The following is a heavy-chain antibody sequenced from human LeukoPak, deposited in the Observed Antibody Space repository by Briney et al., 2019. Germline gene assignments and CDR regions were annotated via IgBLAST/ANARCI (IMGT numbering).Heavy chain of an antibody. CDR1: GGSISSYY. CDR3: ARDFHSWFDP. CDR2: IYYSGST. J-gene: IGHJ5*02. Sequence: SETLSLTCTVSGGSISSYYWSWIRQPPGKGLEWIGYIYYSGSTNYNPSLKSRVTISVDTSKNQFSLKLSSVTAADTAVYYCARDFHSWFDPWGQGTLVTVSS. V-gene: IGHV4-59*01.